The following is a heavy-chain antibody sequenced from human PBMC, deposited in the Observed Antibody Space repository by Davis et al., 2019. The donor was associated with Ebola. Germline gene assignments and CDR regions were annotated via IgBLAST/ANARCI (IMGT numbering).Heavy chain of an antibody. CDR2: ISYDGSNK. CDR1: GFTFSSYA. J-gene: IGHJ5*02. CDR3: ARGLLSTSGSYSFDP. V-gene: IGHV3-30-3*01. Sequence: GESLKISCAASGFTFSSYAMHWVRQAPGKGLEWVAVISYDGSNKYYADSVKGRFTISRDNSKNTLYLQMNSLRAEDTAVYYCARGLLSTSGSYSFDPWGQGTLVTVSS. D-gene: IGHD1-26*01.